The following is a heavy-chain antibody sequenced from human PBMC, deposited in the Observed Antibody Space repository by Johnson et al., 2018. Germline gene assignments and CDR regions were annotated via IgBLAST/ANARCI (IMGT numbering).Heavy chain of an antibody. CDR2: ISNDGSYK. D-gene: IGHD3-16*01. V-gene: IGHV3-30*18. CDR1: GFTFSNYG. CDR3: ANILGGSSDAVDI. Sequence: QVQLVQAGGGVAQPGRSLRLSCAASGFTFSNYGIHWVRQAPGKGLEWVAVISNDGSYKYYADPVTGRFPISRDNSKNTRYLQMNRLRTEDTDVYYCANILGGSSDAVDIWGQGTMVTVSS. J-gene: IGHJ3*02.